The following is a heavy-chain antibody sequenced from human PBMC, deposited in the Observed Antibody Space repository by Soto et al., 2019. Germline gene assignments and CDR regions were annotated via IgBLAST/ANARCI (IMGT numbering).Heavy chain of an antibody. CDR3: ASRPQAGGSISPFSSVFEL. J-gene: IGHJ4*01. CDR1: GSTFPGDY. CDR2: INPNSGGT. D-gene: IGHD3-10*01. Sequence: ASVQVSCKAAGSTFPGDYRGWVRQAPGQGLEWMGWINPNSGGTNYAQKFQGWVTMTRDTTISTAYMELSRLRSDGTAGDYCASRPQAGGSISPFSSVFELGGKGTLVTVS. V-gene: IGHV1-2*04.